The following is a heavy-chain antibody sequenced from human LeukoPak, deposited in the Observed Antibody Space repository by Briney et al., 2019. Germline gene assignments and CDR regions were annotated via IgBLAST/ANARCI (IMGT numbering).Heavy chain of an antibody. J-gene: IGHJ6*04. Sequence: SETPSLTCTVSGGSISSGSYYWSWIRQPAGKGLEWIGRIYTSGSTNYNPSLKSRVTISVDTSKNQFSLKLSSVTAADTAVYYCARGVYCSSTSCYAFWGPLDVWGKGTTVTISS. CDR1: GGSISSGSYY. CDR2: IYTSGST. V-gene: IGHV4-61*02. CDR3: ARGVYCSSTSCYAFWGPLDV. D-gene: IGHD2-2*01.